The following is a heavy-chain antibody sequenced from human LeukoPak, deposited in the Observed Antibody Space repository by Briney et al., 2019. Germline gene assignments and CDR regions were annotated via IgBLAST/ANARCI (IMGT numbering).Heavy chain of an antibody. Sequence: GGSLRLSCAASGFTFSSYAMSWVRQAPGEGLEWVANIKQDGSEKYYVDSVKGRFTISRDNAKNSLYLQMNSLRAEDTAVYYCAGSGFDYWGQGTLVTVSS. CDR3: AGSGFDY. D-gene: IGHD2-15*01. CDR2: IKQDGSEK. V-gene: IGHV3-7*01. CDR1: GFTFSSYA. J-gene: IGHJ4*02.